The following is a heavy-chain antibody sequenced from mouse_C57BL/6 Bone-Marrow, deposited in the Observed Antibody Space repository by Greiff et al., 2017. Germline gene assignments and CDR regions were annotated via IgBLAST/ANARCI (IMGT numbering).Heavy chain of an antibody. CDR2: LNPYNGDT. V-gene: IGHV1-20*01. Sequence: EVQVVESGPELVKPGDSVKISCKASGYSFTGYFMNWVMQSHGKSLEWIGRLNPYNGDTFYNQKFKGKATLTVDKSSSTAHMELRSLTSEDSAVYYCARLTYYDYLDDWGQGTTLTVSS. D-gene: IGHD2-4*01. J-gene: IGHJ2*01. CDR1: GYSFTGYF. CDR3: ARLTYYDYLDD.